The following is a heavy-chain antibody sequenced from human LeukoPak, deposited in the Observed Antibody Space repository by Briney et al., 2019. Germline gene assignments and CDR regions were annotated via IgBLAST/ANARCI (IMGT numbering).Heavy chain of an antibody. CDR3: AKRGILEWFYYFDY. D-gene: IGHD3-3*01. CDR1: GFTFSSYA. J-gene: IGHJ4*02. CDR2: ISGSGGST. V-gene: IGHV3-23*01. Sequence: PGGSLRLSCAASGFTFSSYAMSWVRQAPGKGLEWVSAISGSGGSTYYADSVKGRFTISRDNSKNTLYLQMNSLRAEDTAAYYCAKRGILEWFYYFDYWGQGTLVTVSS.